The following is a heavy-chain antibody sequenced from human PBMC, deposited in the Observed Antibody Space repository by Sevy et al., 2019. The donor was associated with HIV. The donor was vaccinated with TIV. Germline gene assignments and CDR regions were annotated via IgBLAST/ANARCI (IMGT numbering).Heavy chain of an antibody. D-gene: IGHD4-17*01. Sequence: GGSLRLSCAASRFTFSRYWMSWVRQAPGKGLEWVANIKQDGSEKYYVDSVKGRFTISRDNAKNSLYLQMNSLRAEDTAVYYCATYSDYIGVNSWGQGNLVTVSS. CDR3: ATYSDYIGVNS. CDR1: RFTFSRYW. V-gene: IGHV3-7*01. J-gene: IGHJ5*02. CDR2: IKQDGSEK.